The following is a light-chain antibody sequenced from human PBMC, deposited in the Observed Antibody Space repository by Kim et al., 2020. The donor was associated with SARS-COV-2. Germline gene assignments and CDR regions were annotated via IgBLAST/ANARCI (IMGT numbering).Light chain of an antibody. CDR2: WAS. Sequence: ANINCKSSQSFLYSSNNKNNVTWDQQRPGQPPKLLIYWASTRESGVPDRVSGSGSGTDFTLTISSLQAEDVAIYYCQQYYSSPRTFGQGTKVDIK. J-gene: IGKJ1*01. V-gene: IGKV4-1*01. CDR3: QQYYSSPRT. CDR1: QSFLYSSNNKNN.